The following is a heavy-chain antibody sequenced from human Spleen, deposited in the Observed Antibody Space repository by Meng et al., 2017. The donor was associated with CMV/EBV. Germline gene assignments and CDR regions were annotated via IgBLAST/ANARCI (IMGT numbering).Heavy chain of an antibody. CDR1: GGSISSNDYY. D-gene: IGHD1-26*01. J-gene: IGHJ4*02. CDR2: INSDGSST. V-gene: IGHV3-74*01. CDR3: ARDYVLSGSYFDGDY. Sequence: GGSLRLSCTVSGGSISSNDYYWGWIRQAPGKGLVWVSRINSDGSSTSYADSVKGRFTISRDNAKNTLYLQLNSLRAEDTAVYYCARDYVLSGSYFDGDYWGQGTLVTVSS.